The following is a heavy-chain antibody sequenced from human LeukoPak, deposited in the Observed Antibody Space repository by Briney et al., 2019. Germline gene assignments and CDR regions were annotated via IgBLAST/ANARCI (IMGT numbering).Heavy chain of an antibody. V-gene: IGHV1-69*05. CDR3: ARGSVATTVFDY. CDR2: IIPTFGTA. Sequence: EASVKVSCKASGGTFSSYAISWVRQAPGQGLEWMGRIIPTFGTANYAQKFQGRVTITTDESTSTAYMELSSLRSEDTAVYYCARGSVATTVFDYWGQGTLVTVSS. J-gene: IGHJ4*02. D-gene: IGHD1-26*01. CDR1: GGTFSSYA.